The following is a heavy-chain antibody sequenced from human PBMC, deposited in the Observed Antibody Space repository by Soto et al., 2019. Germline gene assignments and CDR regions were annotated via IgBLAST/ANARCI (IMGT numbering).Heavy chain of an antibody. D-gene: IGHD6-13*01. Sequence: GGSLRLSCAASGFTFSDYHMSWIRQAPGKGLEWVSYISSSGSTIYYADSVKGRFTISRNNAKNSLYLQMNSLRAEDTAVYYCARGSPYSSSWSPKSYYYYMDVWGKGTTVTVSS. V-gene: IGHV3-11*01. CDR2: ISSSGSTI. CDR1: GFTFSDYH. CDR3: ARGSPYSSSWSPKSYYYYMDV. J-gene: IGHJ6*03.